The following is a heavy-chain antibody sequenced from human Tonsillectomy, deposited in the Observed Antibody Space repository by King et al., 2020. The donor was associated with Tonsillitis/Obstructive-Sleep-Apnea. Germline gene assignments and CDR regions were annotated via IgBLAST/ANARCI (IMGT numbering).Heavy chain of an antibody. J-gene: IGHJ5*02. CDR1: GYTFGSYG. Sequence: QLVQSGPEVKKPGASVKVSCEASGYTFGSYGIIWVRQAPGQGLEWMGWISAYNGDTNYAQKLQGRVSMTTDTSTRTAYMELRSLRSDDTAFYYCARVSAFAWELLPVDPWGQGTLSPSPQ. V-gene: IGHV1-18*01. CDR2: ISAYNGDT. D-gene: IGHD1-26*01. CDR3: ARVSAFAWELLPVDP.